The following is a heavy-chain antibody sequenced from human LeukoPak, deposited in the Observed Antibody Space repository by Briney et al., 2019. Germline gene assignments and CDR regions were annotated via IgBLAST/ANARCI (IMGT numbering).Heavy chain of an antibody. V-gene: IGHV1-3*01. CDR1: GNTFSSNI. Sequence: ASVKVSCKTSGNTFSSNIINWVRQAPGQRLDWMGWINAANGNTKYSEKFQGRVTITRDTSASTVYMELNSLRSGDTAVYYCARERPTTTAFHVWGQGTMVTVS. CDR3: ARERPTTTAFHV. J-gene: IGHJ3*01. CDR2: INAANGNT. D-gene: IGHD1-14*01.